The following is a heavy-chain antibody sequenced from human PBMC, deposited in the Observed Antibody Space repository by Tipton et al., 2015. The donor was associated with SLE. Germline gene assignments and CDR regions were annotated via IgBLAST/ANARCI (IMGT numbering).Heavy chain of an antibody. CDR1: GFTFSHYA. Sequence: SLRLSCIASGFTFSHYAMSWVRQAPGKGLEWVSVIYSGGSTSHYADSVRGRFTISRDNSKNTLSLQMNSLRAEDTAVYYCARDGYSSGWDGDFDYWGQGTLVTVSS. CDR2: IYSGGSTS. D-gene: IGHD6-19*01. V-gene: IGHV3-23*03. J-gene: IGHJ4*02. CDR3: ARDGYSSGWDGDFDY.